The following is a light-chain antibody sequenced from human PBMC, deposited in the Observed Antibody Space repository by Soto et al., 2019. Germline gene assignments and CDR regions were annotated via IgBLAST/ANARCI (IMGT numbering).Light chain of an antibody. Sequence: QSVLTQPASVSGSPRQSITISCTGTSSDVGGYNYVSWYQQHPGKAPKLMIYEVSNRPSGVSNRFSGSKSGNTASLTISGLQAEDEADYYCSSYTSSSTLDVFGTGTKLTVL. V-gene: IGLV2-14*01. CDR3: SSYTSSSTLDV. CDR1: SSDVGGYNY. CDR2: EVS. J-gene: IGLJ1*01.